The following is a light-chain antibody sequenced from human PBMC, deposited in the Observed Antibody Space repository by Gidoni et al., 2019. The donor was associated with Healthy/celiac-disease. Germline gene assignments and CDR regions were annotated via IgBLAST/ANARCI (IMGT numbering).Light chain of an antibody. CDR3: QQSSNWLGT. Sequence: EIVLTQSPATLSLSPGERATLSCRTSQSVSSYLAWYQQKPGQAPRLLIYDASNRATGIPARFSGSGSGTDFTLTSSSLEPEDFAVYYWQQSSNWLGTFGQGTKVEIK. J-gene: IGKJ1*01. CDR1: QSVSSY. CDR2: DAS. V-gene: IGKV3-11*01.